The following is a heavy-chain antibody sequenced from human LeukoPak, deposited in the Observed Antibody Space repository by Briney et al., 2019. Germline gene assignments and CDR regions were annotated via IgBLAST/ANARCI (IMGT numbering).Heavy chain of an antibody. CDR1: GYSFTNYW. J-gene: IGHJ4*02. Sequence: GESLKISCKGSGYSFTNYWIVWVRQMPGKGLEWMGIIYPGDSDTRYSPSFQGQVTISADKSISTAYLQWNSLKASDTAMYYCAREAGAAAMSDWGQGTLVTVSS. CDR2: IYPGDSDT. V-gene: IGHV5-51*01. CDR3: AREAGAAAMSD. D-gene: IGHD2-2*01.